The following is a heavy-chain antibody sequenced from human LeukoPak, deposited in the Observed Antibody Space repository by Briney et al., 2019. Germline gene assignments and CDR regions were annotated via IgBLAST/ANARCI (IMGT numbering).Heavy chain of an antibody. Sequence: GSLRLSCTASGFTFGDYAMSWVRQAPGKGLEWIGEINHSGSTNYNPSLKSRVTISVDTSKNQFSLKLSSVTAADTAVYYCARLRRGPLRKALDYWGQGTLVTVSS. CDR2: INHSGST. CDR3: ARLRRGPLRKALDY. V-gene: IGHV4-34*01. CDR1: GFTFGDYA. J-gene: IGHJ4*02.